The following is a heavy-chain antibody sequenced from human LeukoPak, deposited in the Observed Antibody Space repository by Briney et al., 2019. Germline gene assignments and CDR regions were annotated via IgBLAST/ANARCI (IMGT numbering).Heavy chain of an antibody. CDR3: ARTSRVSHAFDI. Sequence: SETLSLTCAVYGGSFSGYYWNWIRQPPGKGLEWIGEINHSGSTNYNPSLKSRVTISVKTSKNQFSLQLSSVTAADTAVYYCARTSRVSHAFDIWGQGTMVTVSS. CDR1: GGSFSGYY. D-gene: IGHD2-8*01. V-gene: IGHV4-34*01. CDR2: INHSGST. J-gene: IGHJ3*02.